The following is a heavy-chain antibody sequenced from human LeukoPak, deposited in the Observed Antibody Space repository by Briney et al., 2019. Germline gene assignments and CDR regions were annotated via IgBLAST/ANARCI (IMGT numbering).Heavy chain of an antibody. CDR2: ISGSGGST. D-gene: IGHD3-3*01. Sequence: GGSLRLSCAASGFTFSSYAMSWVRQAPGKGLEWVSAISGSGGSTYYADSVKGRFTISRDNSKNTLYLQMNSLRAEDTAVYYCVKDRQDLNVLRFLEWLSPFDYWGQGTLVTVSS. CDR1: GFTFSSYA. J-gene: IGHJ4*02. V-gene: IGHV3-23*01. CDR3: VKDRQDLNVLRFLEWLSPFDY.